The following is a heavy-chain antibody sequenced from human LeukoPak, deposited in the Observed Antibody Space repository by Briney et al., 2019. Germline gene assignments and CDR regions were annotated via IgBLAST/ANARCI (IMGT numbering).Heavy chain of an antibody. V-gene: IGHV3-30-3*01. CDR2: ISYDGSNK. Sequence: GRSLRLSCAASGFTFSSYAMHWVRQAPGKGLEWVAVISYDGSNKYYADSVKGRFTISRDNAKNSLYLQMNSLRAEDTAVYYCARGVTYYYDSSGSRNAFDIWGQGTMVTVSS. D-gene: IGHD3-22*01. J-gene: IGHJ3*02. CDR3: ARGVTYYYDSSGSRNAFDI. CDR1: GFTFSSYA.